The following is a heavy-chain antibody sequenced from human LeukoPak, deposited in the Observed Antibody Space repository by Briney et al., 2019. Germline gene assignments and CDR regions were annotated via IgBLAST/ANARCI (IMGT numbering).Heavy chain of an antibody. Sequence: GGSLRLSCAASGFTFSSYSMAWVRQAPGKGLEWLSYITSSSNINYADSVKGRFTISRDNAKNSLYLQMNSLRDEDTAVYYCARSANPGVHEFGPWGQGTLVTVSS. V-gene: IGHV3-48*02. CDR2: ITSSSNI. J-gene: IGHJ5*02. CDR1: GFTFSSYS. D-gene: IGHD6-6*01. CDR3: ARSANPGVHEFGP.